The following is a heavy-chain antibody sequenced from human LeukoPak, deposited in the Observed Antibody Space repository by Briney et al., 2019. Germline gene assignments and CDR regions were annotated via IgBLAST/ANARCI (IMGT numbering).Heavy chain of an antibody. CDR3: ARYSGSYQFDY. D-gene: IGHD1-26*01. CDR2: IYYSGST. Sequence: PSETLSLTCTVSGGSVSSYYWSWIRQPPGKGLEWIGYIYYSGSTNYNPSLKSRVTISVDTSKNQFSLKLSSVTAADTAVYYCARYSGSYQFDYWGQGTLVTVSS. CDR1: GGSVSSYY. V-gene: IGHV4-59*02. J-gene: IGHJ4*02.